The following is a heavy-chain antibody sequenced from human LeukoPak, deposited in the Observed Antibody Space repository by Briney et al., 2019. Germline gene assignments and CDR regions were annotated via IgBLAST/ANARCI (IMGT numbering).Heavy chain of an antibody. V-gene: IGHV3-30-3*01. CDR2: ISYDGSNK. CDR1: GFTFSSYA. J-gene: IGHJ6*02. Sequence: GGSLRLSCAASGFTFSSYAMHWVRQAPGKGLEWVTVISYDGSNKYYADSVKGRFTISRDNSKNTLYLQMHSLRAEDTAVYYCARDHLIGGATPVANDYYYGMDVWGQGTTVTVSS. D-gene: IGHD1-26*01. CDR3: ARDHLIGGATPVANDYYYGMDV.